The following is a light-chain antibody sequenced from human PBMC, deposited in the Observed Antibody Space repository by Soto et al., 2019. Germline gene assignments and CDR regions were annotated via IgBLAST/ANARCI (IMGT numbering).Light chain of an antibody. CDR3: QHYGGSPIT. J-gene: IGKJ5*01. CDR2: GAL. CDR1: QSVTTR. V-gene: IGKV3-20*01. Sequence: IVLTQSRGTLSLSPGERVTLSCRASQSVTTRLAWYQHKPGQAPTLLMSGALNRASGVPVRFSGSGSGTDFTRTITRLEPEGFALYYCQHYGGSPITFGLGTRLEIK.